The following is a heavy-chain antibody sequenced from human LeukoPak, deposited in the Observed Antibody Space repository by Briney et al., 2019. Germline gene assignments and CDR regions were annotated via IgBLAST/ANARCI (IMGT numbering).Heavy chain of an antibody. J-gene: IGHJ4*02. V-gene: IGHV1-46*01. D-gene: IGHD6-19*01. CDR3: ARISYPGIAVAGIDY. Sequence: ASVKVSCKASGYIFTSYNMHWVRQAPGQGLEWMGIINPSGGAPNYAQKFQGRVTMTRDMSTSTVYMELSSLRSEDTAVYYCARISYPGIAVAGIDYWGQGTLVTVSS. CDR1: GYIFTSYN. CDR2: INPSGGAP.